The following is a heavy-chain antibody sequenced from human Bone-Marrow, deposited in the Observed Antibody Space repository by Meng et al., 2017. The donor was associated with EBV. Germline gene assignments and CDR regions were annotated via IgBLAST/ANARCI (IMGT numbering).Heavy chain of an antibody. CDR1: GGTFRSYA. CDR2: IIPIFGTA. CDR3: AREQLEGTVATNRPFDY. J-gene: IGHJ4*02. D-gene: IGHD4-23*01. Sequence: VQVVECGGGVKKTWSSVKCSCKASGGTFRSYASSWVRQAPGHGLGWMGWIIPIFGTANYAQKFQGRVTITADESTSTAYMELSSLRSEDTAVYYCAREQLEGTVATNRPFDYWGQGTLVTVSS. V-gene: IGHV1-69*01.